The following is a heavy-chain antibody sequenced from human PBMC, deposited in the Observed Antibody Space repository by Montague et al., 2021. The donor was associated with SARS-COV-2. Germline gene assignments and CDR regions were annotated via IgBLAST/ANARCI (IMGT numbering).Heavy chain of an antibody. CDR1: GFTFSSYW. J-gene: IGHJ4*02. Sequence: YLRLSCAASGFTFSSYWMSWVRQAPGKGLEWVANIKQDGSEKYYVDSVKGRFTISRDNAKNSLYLQMNSLRAEDTAVYYCARVGSSSWYFDYWGQGTLVTVSS. CDR2: IKQDGSEK. D-gene: IGHD6-13*01. V-gene: IGHV3-7*03. CDR3: ARVGSSSWYFDY.